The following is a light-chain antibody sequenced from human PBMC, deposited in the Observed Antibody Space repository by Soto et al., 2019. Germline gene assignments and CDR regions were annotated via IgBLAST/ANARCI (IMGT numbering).Light chain of an antibody. J-gene: IGLJ2*01. CDR1: SGHSSYA. V-gene: IGLV4-69*01. CDR3: QTWGRWV. CDR2: LNSDGSH. Sequence: QPVLTQSPSASASLGASVKLTCTLSSGHSSYAIAWHQQQPEKGPRYLMKLNSDGSHSKGDGIPDRFSGSSSGAERYLTISSLQSEDEADYYCQTWGRWVFGGGTKLTVL.